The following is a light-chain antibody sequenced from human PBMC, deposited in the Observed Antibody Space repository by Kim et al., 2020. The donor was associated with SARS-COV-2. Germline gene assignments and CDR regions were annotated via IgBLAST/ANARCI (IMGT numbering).Light chain of an antibody. CDR2: GAS. CDR1: QSVSSSY. V-gene: IGKV3-20*01. Sequence: SPGERATHSCRASQSVSSSYLAWYQQKPGQAPRLLIYGASSRATGIPDRFSGSGSGTDFTLTISRLEPEDFAVYYCQQYGSSQWTFGQGTKVDIK. CDR3: QQYGSSQWT. J-gene: IGKJ1*01.